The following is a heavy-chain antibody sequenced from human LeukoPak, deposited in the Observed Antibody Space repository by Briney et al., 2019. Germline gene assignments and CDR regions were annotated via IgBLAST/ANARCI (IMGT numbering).Heavy chain of an antibody. CDR1: GFTVSSNY. D-gene: IGHD6-13*01. Sequence: GGSLTLSCAPSGFTVSSNYMSWVRQAPGEGLEWVSVIYSGGRTYYADSVKGRFTISRDNSKNKLYLQMNSLRAEDTAVYYCAGVHGLTAAAGPRDYWGQGTLVTVSS. CDR3: AGVHGLTAAAGPRDY. V-gene: IGHV3-66*02. CDR2: IYSGGRT. J-gene: IGHJ4*02.